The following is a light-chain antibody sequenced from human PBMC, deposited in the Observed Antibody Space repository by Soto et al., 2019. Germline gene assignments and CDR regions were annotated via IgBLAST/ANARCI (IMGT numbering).Light chain of an antibody. CDR2: GNS. Sequence: QSVLTQPPSVSGAPGQRVTISCTGSSSNIGAGYDVHWYQQLPGTAPKLLIYGNSNRPSGVPDRFSGSKSGTSASLAITGLQADDEADEYCQSYDSSLSGYVFGTGTKRTVL. V-gene: IGLV1-40*01. CDR1: SSNIGAGYD. J-gene: IGLJ1*01. CDR3: QSYDSSLSGYV.